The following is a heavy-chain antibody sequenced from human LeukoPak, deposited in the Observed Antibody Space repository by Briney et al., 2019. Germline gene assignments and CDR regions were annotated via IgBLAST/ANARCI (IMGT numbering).Heavy chain of an antibody. Sequence: GGSLLLSCAASGFTFSSHWISCVRQAPGKVQEWEANIKQDGSQNYDVASERGRSNISRDNAKNSLYLQMNSLRAEDTAVYYCARDQSYYYYGMDVWGQGTRVSVSS. CDR2: IKQDGSQN. V-gene: IGHV3-7*01. CDR3: ARDQSYYYYGMDV. J-gene: IGHJ6*02. CDR1: GFTFSSHW.